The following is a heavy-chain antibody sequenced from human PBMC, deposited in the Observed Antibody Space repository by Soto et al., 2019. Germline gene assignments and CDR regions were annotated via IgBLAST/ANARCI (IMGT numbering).Heavy chain of an antibody. V-gene: IGHV3-21*01. D-gene: IGHD6-13*01. CDR3: ATSTWYAFDI. CDR1: GFTFSNSI. CDR2: ISGNSDFL. Sequence: EVQLVESGGGLVKPGGSLRLSCAASGFTFSNSIINWVRQAPGQGLEWVSSISGNSDFLYYADSVKGRFTISRDTATNSLYLQMNSLRAEDTAVYYCATSTWYAFDIWGQGTMVTVSS. J-gene: IGHJ3*02.